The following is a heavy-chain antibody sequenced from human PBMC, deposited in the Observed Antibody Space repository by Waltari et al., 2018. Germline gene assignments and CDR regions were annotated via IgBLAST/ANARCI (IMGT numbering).Heavy chain of an antibody. J-gene: IGHJ3*02. CDR1: GYTFTDYY. Sequence: EVQLVQSGAEVKQPGATVKISCKASGYTFTDYYMHWVQQAPGKGLEWMGRVDPEDGETIYAEKFQGRVTITADTSTDTAYMELSSLRSEDTAVYYCATASVAGTGIVDAFDIWGQGTMVTVSS. D-gene: IGHD6-19*01. V-gene: IGHV1-69-2*01. CDR2: VDPEDGET. CDR3: ATASVAGTGIVDAFDI.